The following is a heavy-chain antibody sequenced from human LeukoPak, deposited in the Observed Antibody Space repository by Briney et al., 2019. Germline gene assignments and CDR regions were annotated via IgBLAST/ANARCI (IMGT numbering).Heavy chain of an antibody. Sequence: GGSLRLSCAASGFTFSSYAMSWVRQAPGKGLEWVSTISGSGDSTYYADSVKGRFTISRDNSKDTLYLQMDSLRAEDTAVYYCAKDSETHSTVITPDAFDIWGQGTMVTVSS. D-gene: IGHD4-23*01. CDR1: GFTFSSYA. J-gene: IGHJ3*02. CDR2: ISGSGDST. CDR3: AKDSETHSTVITPDAFDI. V-gene: IGHV3-23*01.